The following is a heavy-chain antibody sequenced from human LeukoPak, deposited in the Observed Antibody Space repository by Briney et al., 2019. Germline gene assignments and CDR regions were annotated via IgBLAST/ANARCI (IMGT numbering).Heavy chain of an antibody. V-gene: IGHV3-33*01. CDR2: IWYDGSNK. D-gene: IGHD6-13*01. Sequence: PGRSLRLSCAASGFTFSSYGMHWVRQAPGKGLEWVAVIWYDGSNKNYADSVKGRFTISRDNSKNTLYLQMNRLRAEDTAVYYCARARGIAAAGTNNWFDPWGQGTLVTVSS. CDR3: ARARGIAAAGTNNWFDP. CDR1: GFTFSSYG. J-gene: IGHJ5*02.